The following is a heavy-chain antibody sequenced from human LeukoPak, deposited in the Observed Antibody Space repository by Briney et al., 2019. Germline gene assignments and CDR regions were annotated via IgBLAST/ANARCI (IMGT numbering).Heavy chain of an antibody. CDR2: ISHSGSTI. D-gene: IGHD3-22*01. V-gene: IGHV3-48*04. CDR1: AFTFISDS. J-gene: IGHJ6*04. Sequence: GRSLRLSCAASAFTFISDSINWVRHGPGKGLEWVLGISHSGSTIYYAPSVKGRFTISRDNAKNSLSLQMNSLTAEDTAVYYCAELRITMIRGVWGKGTTVTISS. CDR3: AELRITMIRGV.